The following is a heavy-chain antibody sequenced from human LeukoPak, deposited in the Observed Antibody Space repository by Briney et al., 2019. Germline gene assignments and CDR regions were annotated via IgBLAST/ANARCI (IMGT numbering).Heavy chain of an antibody. CDR1: GYSISSGYY. D-gene: IGHD1-7*01. CDR3: ARGELELPTIYAGGIYYFGY. CDR2: IYHSGST. J-gene: IGHJ4*02. Sequence: SETLSLTCTVSGYSISSGYYWGWIRQPPGKGLEWIGSIYHSGSTYYNPSLKSRVTISVDTSKNQFSLKLSSVTAADTAVYYCARGELELPTIYAGGIYYFGYWGQGTLVTVSS. V-gene: IGHV4-38-2*02.